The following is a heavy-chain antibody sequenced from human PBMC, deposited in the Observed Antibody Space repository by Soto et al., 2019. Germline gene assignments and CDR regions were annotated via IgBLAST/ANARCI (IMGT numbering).Heavy chain of an antibody. Sequence: GGSLRLSCAASGFTFSSYAMSWVRQAPGKGLEWVSAISGISSNIYYAVSVKGRFTISRDNAKTSLYLQMNTLRAEDTAVFYCAREPGGYCSGGTCSPRVNAFDIWGQGTMVTVSS. V-gene: IGHV3-21*01. J-gene: IGHJ3*02. CDR2: ISGISSNI. D-gene: IGHD2-15*01. CDR3: AREPGGYCSGGTCSPRVNAFDI. CDR1: GFTFSSYA.